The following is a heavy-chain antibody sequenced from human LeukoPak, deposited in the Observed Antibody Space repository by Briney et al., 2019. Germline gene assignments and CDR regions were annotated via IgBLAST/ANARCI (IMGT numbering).Heavy chain of an antibody. D-gene: IGHD3-3*01. J-gene: IGHJ4*02. CDR3: ARDRAVLRFLELGY. CDR1: GFTFSSYW. V-gene: IGHV3-7*01. CDR2: IKQDGSEK. Sequence: GGSLRLSCAASGFTFSSYWMSWVRQAPGKGLEWVANIKQDGSEKYYVDSVKGRFTISRDNAKNSLYLQMNSLRAEDTAVYYCARDRAVLRFLELGYWGQGTLVTVSS.